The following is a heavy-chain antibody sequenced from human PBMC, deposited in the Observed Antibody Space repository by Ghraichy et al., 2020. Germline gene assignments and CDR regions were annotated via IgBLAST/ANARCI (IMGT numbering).Heavy chain of an antibody. V-gene: IGHV4-59*01. J-gene: IGHJ6*02. Sequence: SETLSLTCTVSNGSLSNDYWSWLRQPPGRGLEWIGYIHHIGNTNYNPSLQTRVSIAFDTSKTQFSLTLTSVTAADSAVYYCATGTSHSTNFYYYGLDVWGQGTTVTVSS. CDR1: NGSLSNDY. CDR2: IHHIGNT. CDR3: ATGTSHSTNFYYYGLDV.